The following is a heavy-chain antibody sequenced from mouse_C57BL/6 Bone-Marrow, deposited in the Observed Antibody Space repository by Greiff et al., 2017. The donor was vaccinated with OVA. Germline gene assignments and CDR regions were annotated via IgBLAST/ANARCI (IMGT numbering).Heavy chain of an antibody. CDR2: IYPGDGDT. J-gene: IGHJ2*01. V-gene: IGHV1-80*01. D-gene: IGHD1-1*01. CDR3: ESHYYGISSWYFDY. CDR1: GYAFSSYW. Sequence: QVQLQQSGAELVKPGASVKISCKASGYAFSSYWMNWVKQRPGKGLEWIGQIYPGDGDTNYNGKFKGKATLTVDKSSSTAYMQLSSLTSEDSAVYLCESHYYGISSWYFDYWGQGTTLTVSS.